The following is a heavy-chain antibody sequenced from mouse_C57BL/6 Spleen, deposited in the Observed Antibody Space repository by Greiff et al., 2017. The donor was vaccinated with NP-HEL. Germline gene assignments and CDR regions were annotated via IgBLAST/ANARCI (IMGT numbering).Heavy chain of an antibody. D-gene: IGHD2-4*01. Sequence: EVKLMESGGDLVKPGGSLKLSCAASGFTFSSYGMSWVRQTPDKRLEWVATISSGGSYTYYPDSVKGRFTISRDNAKNTLYLQMSSLKSEDTAMYYCARHGGITHYYAMDYWGQGTSVTVSS. CDR3: ARHGGITHYYAMDY. V-gene: IGHV5-6*01. CDR2: ISSGGSYT. J-gene: IGHJ4*01. CDR1: GFTFSSYG.